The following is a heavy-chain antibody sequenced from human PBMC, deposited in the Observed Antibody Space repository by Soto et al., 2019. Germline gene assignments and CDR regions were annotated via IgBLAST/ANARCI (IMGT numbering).Heavy chain of an antibody. J-gene: IGHJ4*02. CDR1: GYTFTSYY. D-gene: IGHD3-10*01. V-gene: IGHV1-46*03. CDR3: ARDLHSVLLWFGDRPTWQAAPSY. CDR2: INPSGGST. Sequence: ASVKVSCKASGYTFTSYYMHWVRQAPGQGLEWMGIINPSGGSTSYAQKFQGRVTMTRDTSTSTVYMELSSLRSEDTAVYYCARDLHSVLLWFGDRPTWQAAPSYWGQGTPDTVSS.